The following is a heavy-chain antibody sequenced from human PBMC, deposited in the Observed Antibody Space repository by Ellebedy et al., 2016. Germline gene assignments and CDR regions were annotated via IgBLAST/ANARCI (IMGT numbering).Heavy chain of an antibody. CDR3: ARVPMVTFRYFDY. CDR2: ISSCSSYI. Sequence: GGSLRLSXAASGFTFSSYSMNWVRQAPGKGLEWVSSISSCSSYIYYADSVKGRFTISRDNAKNSLYLQMNSLRAEDTAVYYCARVPMVTFRYFDYWGQGTLVTVSS. CDR1: GFTFSSYS. V-gene: IGHV3-21*01. J-gene: IGHJ4*02. D-gene: IGHD5-18*01.